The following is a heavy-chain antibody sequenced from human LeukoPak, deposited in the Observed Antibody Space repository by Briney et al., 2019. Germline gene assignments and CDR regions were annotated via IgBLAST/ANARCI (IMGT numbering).Heavy chain of an antibody. Sequence: GGSLRLSCAASGFTFSSYSMTWVRQAPGKGLEWVSSISSSDTYTYYADSVKGRFTISRDNAKNSLYLQMNSLRAEDTAVYYCARDTGFPQAGTTCYWDWGQGTLVTVSS. CDR3: ARDTGFPQAGTTCYWD. D-gene: IGHD2-2*01. V-gene: IGHV3-21*01. CDR2: ISSSDTYT. J-gene: IGHJ4*02. CDR1: GFTFSSYS.